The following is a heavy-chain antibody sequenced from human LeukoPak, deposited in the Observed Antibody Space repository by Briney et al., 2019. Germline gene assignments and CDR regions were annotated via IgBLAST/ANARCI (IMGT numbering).Heavy chain of an antibody. CDR3: AREGFWSGYYTHNWFDP. D-gene: IGHD3-3*01. CDR2: INPNSGGT. J-gene: IGHJ5*02. CDR1: GYTFTSYD. V-gene: IGHV1-2*06. Sequence: ASVKVSCKASGYTFTSYDINWVRQATGQGLEWMGRINPNSGGTNYAQKFQGRVTMTRDTSISTAYMELSRLRSDDTAVYYCAREGFWSGYYTHNWFDPWGQGTLVTVSS.